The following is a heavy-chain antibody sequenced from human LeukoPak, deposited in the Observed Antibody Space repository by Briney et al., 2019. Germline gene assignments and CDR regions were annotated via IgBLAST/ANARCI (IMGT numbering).Heavy chain of an antibody. CDR1: GYTFTSYG. V-gene: IGHV1-18*01. CDR2: ISAYNGNT. CDR3: ARGLGYDFWSGYSPGYYFDY. D-gene: IGHD3-3*01. J-gene: IGHJ4*02. Sequence: ASVKVSCKASGYTFTSYGISWVRQAPGQGLEWMGWISAYNGNTNYAQKLQGRVTMATDTSTSTAYMELRSLRSDGTAVYYCARGLGYDFWSGYSPGYYFDYWGQGTLVTVSS.